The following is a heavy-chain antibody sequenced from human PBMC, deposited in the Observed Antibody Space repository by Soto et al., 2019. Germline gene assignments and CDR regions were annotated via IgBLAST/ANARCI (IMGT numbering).Heavy chain of an antibody. CDR2: IIPILGIA. D-gene: IGHD3-16*01. CDR3: ARGATTFGGVDY. J-gene: IGHJ4*02. V-gene: IGHV1-69*02. Sequence: QVQLVQSGAEVKKPGSSVKVSCKASGGTFSSYTISWVRQAPGQGLEWMGRIIPILGIANYAQKFQGRVTITADKSTSTAYMVLSSLRSEDTAVYYCARGATTFGGVDYWGQGTLVTVSS. CDR1: GGTFSSYT.